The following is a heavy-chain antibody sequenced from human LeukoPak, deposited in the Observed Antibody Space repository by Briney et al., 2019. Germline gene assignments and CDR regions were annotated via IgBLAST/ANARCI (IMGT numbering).Heavy chain of an antibody. CDR1: GFTFSSYA. V-gene: IGHV3-23*01. Sequence: PGGSLRLSCAASGFTFSSYAMSWVRQAPGKGPEWVSTISDSGGSTYYADSVKGRFTISRDNSKNTLYLQMNSLRAEDTAVYYCAKAYGSYYLYAFDIWGQGTVVTVSS. D-gene: IGHD1-26*01. CDR3: AKAYGSYYLYAFDI. J-gene: IGHJ3*02. CDR2: ISDSGGST.